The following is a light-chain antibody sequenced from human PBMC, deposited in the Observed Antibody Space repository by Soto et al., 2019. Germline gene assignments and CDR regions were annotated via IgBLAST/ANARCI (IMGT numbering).Light chain of an antibody. CDR3: QQYNNWPIT. CDR1: QSVNSN. Sequence: IVITQSPATLSVSPGERATLSCRASQSVNSNLAWYQQKPGQAPRLLIYGASTRATGIPARFTGSGSGTEFTLTISSLQSEDFAVYYCQQYNNWPITFGQGTRLEIK. J-gene: IGKJ5*01. V-gene: IGKV3-15*01. CDR2: GAS.